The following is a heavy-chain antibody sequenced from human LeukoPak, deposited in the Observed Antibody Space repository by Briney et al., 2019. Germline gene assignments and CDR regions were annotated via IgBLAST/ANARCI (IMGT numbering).Heavy chain of an antibody. CDR2: IHYSGYT. CDR1: GGSISTYY. D-gene: IGHD2-15*01. CDR3: ARLSTGYCNGDTCLTDYYYGMDV. V-gene: IGHV4-59*08. J-gene: IGHJ6*02. Sequence: SETLSLTCTVPGGSISTYYWSWIRQPPGKGLEWIGYIHYSGYTNYNPSLKSRVTMSVDTSKNQFSLRLSSVTAADTAVYYCARLSTGYCNGDTCLTDYYYGMDVWGQGTTVTVSS.